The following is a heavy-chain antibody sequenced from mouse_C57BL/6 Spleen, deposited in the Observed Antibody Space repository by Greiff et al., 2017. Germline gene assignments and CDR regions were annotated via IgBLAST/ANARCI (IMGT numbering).Heavy chain of an antibody. D-gene: IGHD2-5*01. CDR2: ISSGSSTI. V-gene: IGHV5-17*01. CDR3: ARKDYSNYDFAY. CDR1: GFTFSDYG. J-gene: IGHJ3*01. Sequence: EVKVEESGGGLVKPGGSLKLSCAASGFTFSDYGMHWVRQAPEKGLEWVAYISSGSSTIYYADTVKGRFTISRDNAKNTLFLQMTSLRSEDTAMDYCARKDYSNYDFAYWGQGTLVTVSA.